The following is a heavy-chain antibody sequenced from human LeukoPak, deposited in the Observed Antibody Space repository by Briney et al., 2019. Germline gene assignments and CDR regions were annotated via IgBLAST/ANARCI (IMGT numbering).Heavy chain of an antibody. D-gene: IGHD3-3*01. J-gene: IGHJ4*02. CDR3: ASQKETYYDFWSGYYPSEFDY. CDR2: IWYDGSNK. Sequence: GRSLRLSCAASGFTFSSYGMHWVRQAPGKGLEWVAVIWYDGSNKYYADSVKGRFTISRDNSKNTLYLQMNSLRAEDTAVYYCASQKETYYDFWSGYYPSEFDYWGQGTLVTVSS. V-gene: IGHV3-30*19. CDR1: GFTFSSYG.